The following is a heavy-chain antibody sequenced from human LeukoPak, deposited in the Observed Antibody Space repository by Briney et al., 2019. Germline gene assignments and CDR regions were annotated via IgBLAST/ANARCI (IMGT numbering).Heavy chain of an antibody. CDR2: INPNSGGT. D-gene: IGHD3-10*01. V-gene: IGHV1-2*02. J-gene: IGHJ6*02. CDR3: ARDGSGSYYYYYGMDV. CDR1: GYTFTGYY. Sequence: ASVKVSCKASGYTFTGYYMHWVRQAPGQGPEWMGWINPNSGGTNYAQKFQGRVTMTRDTSISTAYMELSRLRSDDTAVYYCARDGSGSYYYYYGMDVWGQGTTVTVSS.